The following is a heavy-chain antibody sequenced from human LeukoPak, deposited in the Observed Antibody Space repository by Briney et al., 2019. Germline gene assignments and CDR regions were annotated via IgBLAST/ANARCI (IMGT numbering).Heavy chain of an antibody. J-gene: IGHJ4*02. CDR3: ARRDNYDY. D-gene: IGHD2-15*01. CDR2: IYYSGST. V-gene: IGHV4-39*01. Sequence: SETLSLTCTVSGGSINSTNYYWGWIRQPPGKGLEWIGSIYYSGSTYYNPSLRSRVTISVDTSKNQFSLKLTSVTAADTAVYYCARRDNYDYWGQGTLVTVSS. CDR1: GGSINSTNYY.